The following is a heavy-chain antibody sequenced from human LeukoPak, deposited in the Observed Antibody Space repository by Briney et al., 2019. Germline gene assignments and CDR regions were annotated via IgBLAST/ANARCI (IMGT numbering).Heavy chain of an antibody. CDR2: IYYSGST. CDR1: GGPISSYY. Sequence: SETLSLTCTVSGGPISSYYWSWIRQPPGKGLEWIGYIYYSGSTNYNPSLKSRVTISVDTSENQFSLKLSSVTAADTAVYYCARYRRVYCSGGSCFRYFDLWGRGTLVTVSS. V-gene: IGHV4-59*01. D-gene: IGHD2-15*01. CDR3: ARYRRVYCSGGSCFRYFDL. J-gene: IGHJ2*01.